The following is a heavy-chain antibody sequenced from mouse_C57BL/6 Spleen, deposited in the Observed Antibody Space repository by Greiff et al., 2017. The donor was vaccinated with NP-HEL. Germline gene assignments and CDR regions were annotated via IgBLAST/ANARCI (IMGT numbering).Heavy chain of an antibody. D-gene: IGHD3-3*01. CDR3: ARSSLERGFAY. CDR1: GYTFTSYW. Sequence: QVQLQQPGAELVKPGASVKLSCKASGYTFTSYWMQWVKQRPGQGLEWIGEIDPSDSYTNYNQKFKGKATLTVDTSSSTAYMQLSSLTSEDSAVYYCARSSLERGFAYWGQGTLVTVSA. J-gene: IGHJ3*01. CDR2: IDPSDSYT. V-gene: IGHV1-50*01.